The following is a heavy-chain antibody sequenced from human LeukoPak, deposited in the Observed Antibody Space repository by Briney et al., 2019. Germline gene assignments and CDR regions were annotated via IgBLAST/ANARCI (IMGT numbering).Heavy chain of an antibody. Sequence: GASVKVSCKASGYTFTGYDINWVRQATGQGLEWMGWMNPSSGNSGLALKFQGRLTMTRNPSINTASMELRSLRSEDTAIYYCARGFDLSIPHRGLDVWGNGTTVIVSS. V-gene: IGHV1-8*01. D-gene: IGHD2-21*01. J-gene: IGHJ6*04. CDR1: GYTFTGYD. CDR3: ARGFDLSIPHRGLDV. CDR2: MNPSSGNS.